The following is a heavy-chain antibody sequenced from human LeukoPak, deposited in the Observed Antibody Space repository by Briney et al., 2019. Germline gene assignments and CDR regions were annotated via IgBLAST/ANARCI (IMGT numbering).Heavy chain of an antibody. CDR2: VTGRRVAT. J-gene: IGHJ4*01. D-gene: IGHD4-17*01. CDR3: AGYPNGDYVGALDF. CDR1: GFPFSSYA. V-gene: IGHV3-23*01. Sequence: GGSLRLLCADCGFPFSSYAVLCARDARGKGLEGGSIVTGRRVATQYADAVKGRFTISRDNSRNTMYLQMTSLRAEDTAIYYCAGYPNGDYVGALDFWGRGTLVTVSS.